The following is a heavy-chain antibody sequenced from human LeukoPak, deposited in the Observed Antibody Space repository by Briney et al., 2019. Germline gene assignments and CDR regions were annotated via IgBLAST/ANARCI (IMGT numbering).Heavy chain of an antibody. CDR3: VRGCSSTSCYPFDC. V-gene: IGHV3-23*01. J-gene: IGHJ4*02. CDR1: GFTFSSSA. CDR2: ISGSGGST. D-gene: IGHD2-2*01. Sequence: GGSLRLSCAASGFTFSSSAMSWVRQAPGKGLEWVSAISGSGGSTYYADSVKGRFTISRDNARNTLYMQMNSLRAEDTAVYYCVRGCSSTSCYPFDCWGQGTLVTVSS.